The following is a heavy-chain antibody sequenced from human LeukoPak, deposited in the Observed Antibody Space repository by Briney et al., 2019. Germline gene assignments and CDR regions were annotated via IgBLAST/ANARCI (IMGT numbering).Heavy chain of an antibody. D-gene: IGHD5-18*01. CDR3: ARGGYSRFDR. Sequence: PSETLSLTCTVSVGSLISHYSSCVPHPPGKRLECIWYIYYSVSANYNPSLKSRVTISVHTSKKQFSLKLSSVTAANTAVYYCARGGYSRFDRWGQGTLVTVSS. V-gene: IGHV4-59*11. J-gene: IGHJ5*02. CDR1: VGSLISHY. CDR2: IYYSVSA.